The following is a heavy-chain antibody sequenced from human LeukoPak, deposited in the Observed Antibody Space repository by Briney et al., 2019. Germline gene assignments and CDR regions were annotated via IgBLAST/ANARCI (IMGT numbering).Heavy chain of an antibody. J-gene: IGHJ4*02. CDR3: ARGRGAYSSDY. V-gene: IGHV1-2*02. D-gene: IGHD6-13*01. CDR1: GYTFTGYY. CDR2: INPNSGGI. Sequence: ASVQVSCKASGYTFTGYYMHWVRQAPGQGLEGMGWINPNSGGINYAQKFQGRVTMTRDTSISTAYMELSRLRADDTAVYYCARGRGAYSSDYWGQGTLVTVSS.